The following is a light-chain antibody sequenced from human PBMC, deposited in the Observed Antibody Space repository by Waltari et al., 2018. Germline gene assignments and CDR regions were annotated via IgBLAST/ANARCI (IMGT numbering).Light chain of an antibody. V-gene: IGKV3-20*01. CDR3: QKYGSLPAT. J-gene: IGKJ1*01. CDR2: DTS. Sequence: IVLTQSPGTLSLSPGESATLSCRASKAVSRCLAWYQQKPGQAPRLLIYDTSTRATGIPDRVSGSGSGTEFSLTISRLEPEDFAVYYCQKYGSLPATFGQGTKVEIK. CDR1: KAVSRC.